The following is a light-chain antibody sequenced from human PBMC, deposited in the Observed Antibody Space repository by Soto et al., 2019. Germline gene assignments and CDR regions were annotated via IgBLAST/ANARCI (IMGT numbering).Light chain of an antibody. CDR2: DAS. Sequence: DILMTQSPSTLSASVGDRVTITCRASQSIDIWLAWFQQKPGKAPKLLIYDASSLESGVPSRFSGRGSGTEFTLTISSLQPDDCATYYCHTYNSYSLHTFGQGTKVDIK. CDR3: HTYNSYSLHT. V-gene: IGKV1-5*01. J-gene: IGKJ2*01. CDR1: QSIDIW.